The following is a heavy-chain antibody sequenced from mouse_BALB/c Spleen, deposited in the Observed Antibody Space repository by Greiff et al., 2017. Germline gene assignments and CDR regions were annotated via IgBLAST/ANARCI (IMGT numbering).Heavy chain of an antibody. CDR1: GYAFSSSW. CDR3: ARGEIYYYGDY. J-gene: IGHJ2*01. Sequence: QVQLQQPGAELVKPGASVKISCKASGYAFSSSWMNWVKQRPGQGLEWIGRIYPGDGDTNYNGKFKGKATLTADKSSSTAYMQLSSLTSVDSAVYFCARGEIYYYGDYWGQGTTLTVSS. V-gene: IGHV1-80*01. D-gene: IGHD1-1*01. CDR2: IYPGDGDT.